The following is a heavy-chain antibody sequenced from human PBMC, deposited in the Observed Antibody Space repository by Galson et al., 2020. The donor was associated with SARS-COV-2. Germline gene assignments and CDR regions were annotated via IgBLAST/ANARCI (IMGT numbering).Heavy chain of an antibody. J-gene: IGHJ4*02. V-gene: IGHV3-48*04. CDR1: GFTFSSYS. D-gene: IGHD3-3*01. CDR3: ASIGSGYSDD. CDR2: ISSSSSTI. Sequence: GGSLRLSCAASGFTFSSYSMNWVRQAPGKGLEWVSYISSSSSTIYYADSVKGRFTISRDNAKNSLYLQMNSLRAEDTAVYYCASIGSGYSDDWGPGTLVTVSS.